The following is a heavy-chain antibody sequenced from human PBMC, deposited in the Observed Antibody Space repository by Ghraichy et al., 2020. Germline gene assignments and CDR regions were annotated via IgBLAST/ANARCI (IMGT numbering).Heavy chain of an antibody. V-gene: IGHV3-30*03. CDR3: ASRWLQGDAFDI. J-gene: IGHJ3*02. D-gene: IGHD5-24*01. CDR2: ISYDGSNK. CDR1: GFTFSSYG. Sequence: GGSLRLSCAASGFTFSSYGMHWVRQAPGKGLEWVAVISYDGSNKYYADSVKGRFTISRDNSKNTLYLQMNSLRAEDTAVYYCASRWLQGDAFDIWGQGTMVTVSS.